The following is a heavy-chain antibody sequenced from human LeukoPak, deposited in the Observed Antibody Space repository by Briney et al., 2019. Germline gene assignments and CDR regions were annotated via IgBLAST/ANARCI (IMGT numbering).Heavy chain of an antibody. CDR2: INSDGTST. J-gene: IGHJ4*02. V-gene: IGHV3-74*01. Sequence: GGSLRLSCAASGFTFRRHWMHWVRRAPGKGLVWVARINSDGTSTSYADSVKGRFTISRDSATLYLQMNSLTAEDTAVYYCARGPANGGYGVDYWGQGTLVTVSS. CDR1: GFTFRRHW. CDR3: ARGPANGGYGVDY. D-gene: IGHD5-12*01.